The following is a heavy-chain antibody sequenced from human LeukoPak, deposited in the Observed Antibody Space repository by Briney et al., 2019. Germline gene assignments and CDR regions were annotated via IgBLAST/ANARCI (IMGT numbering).Heavy chain of an antibody. CDR3: ARVPTRYYGSGAAFDI. CDR1: GASISSYY. J-gene: IGHJ3*02. D-gene: IGHD3-10*01. V-gene: IGHV4-59*01. Sequence: PSETLSLTCTVSGASISSYYWSWIRQSPGKGLEWIGYIFYSGSPNYNPSLKSRVTISVDTSKNQFSLKLTSVTAADTAVYYCARVPTRYYGSGAAFDIWGQGTMVTVSS. CDR2: IFYSGSP.